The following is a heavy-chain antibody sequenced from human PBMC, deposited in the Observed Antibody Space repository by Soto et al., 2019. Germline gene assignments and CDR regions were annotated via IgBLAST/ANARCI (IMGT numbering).Heavy chain of an antibody. D-gene: IGHD3-10*01. CDR2: IATYNSNR. V-gene: IGHV1-18*01. Sequence: HLVQSGPEVKKPGASITVSCKTSGDTFTNFGLSWVRQAPGQGLEWMGWIATYNSNRNYAQKFQGRLTLTTDTSTSTAYMELKNLLYDDTAVYYCARVVRGVVNWFDPWGQGTLVTVSS. CDR1: GDTFTNFG. CDR3: ARVVRGVVNWFDP. J-gene: IGHJ5*02.